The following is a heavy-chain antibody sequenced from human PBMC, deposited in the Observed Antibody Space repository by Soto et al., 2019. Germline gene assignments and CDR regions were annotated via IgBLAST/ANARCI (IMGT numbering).Heavy chain of an antibody. Sequence: EQLEQSGAEVKKPGESLKISFKGPSHLFNNHWIGWVRQTPGKCLEWMGLIFTRDSETKTSPSFQGHVSFSVDNSIHTVYLQWTSLKTTDTGIYFCARGYFDSGHGYDLWGQGTLVTVSS. CDR1: SHLFNNHW. J-gene: IGHJ5*02. CDR3: ARGYFDSGHGYDL. D-gene: IGHD3-10*01. CDR2: IFTRDSET. V-gene: IGHV5-51*01.